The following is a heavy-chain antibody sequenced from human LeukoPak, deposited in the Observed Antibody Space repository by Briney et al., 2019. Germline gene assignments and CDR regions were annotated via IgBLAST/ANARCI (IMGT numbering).Heavy chain of an antibody. CDR3: ARGYGSNYYYYMDV. Sequence: PSQTLSLTCTVSGGSISSGGYYWSWIRQPPGKGLEWIGYIYHSGSTYYNPSLKSRVTISVDRSKNQFSLKLSSVTAADTAVYYCARGYGSNYYYYMDVWGKGTTVTVSS. CDR2: IYHSGST. CDR1: GGSISSGGYY. D-gene: IGHD4-17*01. V-gene: IGHV4-30-2*01. J-gene: IGHJ6*03.